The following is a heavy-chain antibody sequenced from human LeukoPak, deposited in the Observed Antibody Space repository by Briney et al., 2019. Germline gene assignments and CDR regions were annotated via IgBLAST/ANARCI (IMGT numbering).Heavy chain of an antibody. CDR1: GFTFSSYA. Sequence: GRSLRLSCAASGFTFSSYAMHWVRQAPGKGLEWVAFIRYDGSNKYYADSVKGRFTISRDNSKNTLYLQMNSLRAEDTAVYYCAKSLPVVPAREKGDYFDYWGQGTLVTVSS. CDR2: IRYDGSNK. D-gene: IGHD2-2*01. V-gene: IGHV3-30*02. J-gene: IGHJ4*02. CDR3: AKSLPVVPAREKGDYFDY.